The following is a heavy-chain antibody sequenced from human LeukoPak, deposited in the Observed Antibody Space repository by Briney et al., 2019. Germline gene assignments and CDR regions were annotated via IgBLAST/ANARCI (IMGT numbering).Heavy chain of an antibody. CDR1: GYTCTKYY. Sequence: EASVKVSCKDSGYTCTKYYMHWVRLAPGQGFEWLAWIKPNNGCTNSAQKFQGRVTISKDTAISTAYMELNRLTSDDTAIYYCARGVSGWPSWGQGTLVTVSS. V-gene: IGHV1-2*02. J-gene: IGHJ4*02. D-gene: IGHD6-19*01. CDR3: ARGVSGWPS. CDR2: IKPNNGCT.